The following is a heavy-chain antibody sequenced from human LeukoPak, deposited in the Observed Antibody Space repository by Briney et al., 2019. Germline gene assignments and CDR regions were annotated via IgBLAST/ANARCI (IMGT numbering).Heavy chain of an antibody. V-gene: IGHV4-34*01. J-gene: IGHJ4*02. D-gene: IGHD1-26*01. CDR1: GGSFSGYY. CDR3: AKSGGYGLIDY. Sequence: PSETLSLTCAVYGGSFSGYYWSWIRQPPGKCLEWIGSIYSSGSTYYNASLQSRVTISIETSKNQISLRLNSVTAADTAIYYCAKSGGYGLIDYWGQGTLVTVSS. CDR2: IYSSGST.